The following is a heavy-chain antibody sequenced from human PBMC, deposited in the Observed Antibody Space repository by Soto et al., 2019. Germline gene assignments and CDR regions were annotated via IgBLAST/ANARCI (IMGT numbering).Heavy chain of an antibody. CDR2: INHSGTT. Sequence: QVQLQQWGAGLLKPSETLSLTCAVYGGSFSGYYWSWIRQPPGKGLEWIGEINHSGTTNYNPSLKGRVTISVDTFKKQFSLKLSSVTAADTAVYYCAREPAYYDFWSGYQTLRNYYMDVWGKGTTVTVSS. CDR3: AREPAYYDFWSGYQTLRNYYMDV. D-gene: IGHD3-3*01. J-gene: IGHJ6*03. CDR1: GGSFSGYY. V-gene: IGHV4-34*01.